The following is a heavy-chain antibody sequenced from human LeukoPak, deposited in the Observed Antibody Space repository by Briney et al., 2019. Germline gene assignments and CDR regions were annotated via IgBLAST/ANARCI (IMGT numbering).Heavy chain of an antibody. CDR3: ARDKYYDSSGYCDY. V-gene: IGHV4-38-2*02. J-gene: IGHJ4*02. CDR1: GYSISSGYY. D-gene: IGHD3-22*01. Sequence: SETLSLTCTVSGYSISSGYYWGWIRQPPGKGLEWIGSIYHSGSTYYNPSLKSRVTISVDTSKNQFSLKLSSVTAADTAVYYCARDKYYDSSGYCDYWGQGTLVTVSS. CDR2: IYHSGST.